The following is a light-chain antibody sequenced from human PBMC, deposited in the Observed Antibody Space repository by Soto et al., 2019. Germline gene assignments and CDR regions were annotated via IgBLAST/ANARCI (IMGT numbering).Light chain of an antibody. J-gene: IGKJ5*01. V-gene: IGKV3-11*01. CDR1: QSVSNY. CDR3: QQRSNWPPST. CDR2: DAS. Sequence: EIVLTQCPATLYLSPGERATLSCRASQSVSNYLAWYQQKPGQAPRLLIYDASNRATGIPARFSGSGSGTDFTLTISSLEPEDFAVYYCQQRSNWPPSTFGQGTRLEIK.